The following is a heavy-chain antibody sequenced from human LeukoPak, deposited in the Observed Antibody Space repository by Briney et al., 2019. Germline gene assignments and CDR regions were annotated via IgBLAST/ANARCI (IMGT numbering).Heavy chain of an antibody. D-gene: IGHD3-22*01. V-gene: IGHV4-59*12. CDR1: GGSISSYY. Sequence: SETLSLTCTVFGGSISSYYWSWIRQPPGKGLEWIGYIYYSGSTNYNPSLKSRVTISVDTSKNQFSLKLSSVTAADTAVYYCARWEKWFLDAFDIWGQGTMVTVSS. J-gene: IGHJ3*02. CDR2: IYYSGST. CDR3: ARWEKWFLDAFDI.